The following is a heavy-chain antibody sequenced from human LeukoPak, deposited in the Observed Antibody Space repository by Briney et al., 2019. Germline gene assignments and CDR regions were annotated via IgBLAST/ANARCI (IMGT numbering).Heavy chain of an antibody. D-gene: IGHD2-21*02. CDR3: ARARGGDWSYCDAFDI. V-gene: IGHV4-34*01. Sequence: SETLSLTCAVYGGSFSGYYWSWIRQPPGKGLEWIGEINHSVSTNYNPSLKSRVTIEVNTSKNQLSLKLSFVAAAETAVYYCARARGGDWSYCDAFDIWGQGTMVTVSS. CDR2: INHSVST. CDR1: GGSFSGYY. J-gene: IGHJ3*02.